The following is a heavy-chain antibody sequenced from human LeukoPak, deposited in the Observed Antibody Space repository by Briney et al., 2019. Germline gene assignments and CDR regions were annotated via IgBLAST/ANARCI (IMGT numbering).Heavy chain of an antibody. J-gene: IGHJ5*02. CDR3: AREVVGGSETYYLTWLDP. CDR1: GFTFSSYW. V-gene: IGHV3-74*01. D-gene: IGHD3-10*01. Sequence: TGGSLRLSCAASGFTFSSYWMHWVRQAPGKGLVWVSRINSDESITTYADSVKGRFTISRDNAKNTLYLQMNSLRGDDTAVYYCAREVVGGSETYYLTWLDPWGQGTLVTVSS. CDR2: INSDESIT.